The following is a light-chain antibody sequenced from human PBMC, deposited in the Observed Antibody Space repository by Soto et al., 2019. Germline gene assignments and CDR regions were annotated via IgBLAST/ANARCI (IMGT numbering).Light chain of an antibody. CDR1: QSVSSIY. V-gene: IGKV3-20*01. J-gene: IGKJ4*01. Sequence: EIVLTQSPGTLSLSPGERATLSCRASQSVSSIYLAWYQQKPGQAPRLLIYGASSRATGIPDRFIGSGSGTAFTLTISSLEPEDFAVYYWQQYGSSPPLTFGGGTKVEIK. CDR3: QQYGSSPPLT. CDR2: GAS.